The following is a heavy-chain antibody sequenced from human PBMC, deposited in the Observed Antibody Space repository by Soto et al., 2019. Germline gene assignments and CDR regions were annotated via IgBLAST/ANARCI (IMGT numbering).Heavy chain of an antibody. CDR2: IYYSGST. J-gene: IGHJ4*02. Sequence: PSETLSLTCTVSGGSISSGGYYWSWIRQHPGKGLEWIGYIYYSGSTYYNPSLKSRVTISVDTSKNQFSLKLSSVTAADTAVYYCARAKGISYYDSSGYHDYWGQGTLVTVSS. CDR3: ARAKGISYYDSSGYHDY. CDR1: GGSISSGGYY. D-gene: IGHD3-22*01. V-gene: IGHV4-31*03.